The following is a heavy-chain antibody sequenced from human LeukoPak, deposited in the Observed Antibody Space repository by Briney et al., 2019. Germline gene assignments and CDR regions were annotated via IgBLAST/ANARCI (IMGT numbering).Heavy chain of an antibody. V-gene: IGHV1-18*01. CDR2: ISAYNGNT. CDR1: GGTFSSYA. J-gene: IGHJ4*02. CDR3: ARDVYDFWSGPVRDY. D-gene: IGHD3-3*01. Sequence: ASVKVSCKASGGTFSSYAISWVRQAPGQGLEWMGWISAYNGNTNYAQKLQGRVTMTTDTSTSTAYMELRSLRSDDTAVYYCARDVYDFWSGPVRDYWGQGTLVTVSS.